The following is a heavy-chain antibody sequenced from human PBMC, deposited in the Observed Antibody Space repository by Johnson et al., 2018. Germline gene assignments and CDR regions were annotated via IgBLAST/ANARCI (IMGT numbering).Heavy chain of an antibody. CDR1: GFTFSKYD. D-gene: IGHD2-15*01. V-gene: IGHV3-13*01. CDR2: IGTAADT. J-gene: IGHJ6*02. CDR3: TRLSDCSSGSCTLRYAMDV. Sequence: VQLVQSGGGLVQPGGSLRLSCAASGFTFSKYDMHWVRRVTGKGLEWVSAIGTAADTFYSGSVKGRFTVSRENAKNSLYLQMNSLRVGDTAVYYCTRLSDCSSGSCTLRYAMDVWGQGTTVTVSS.